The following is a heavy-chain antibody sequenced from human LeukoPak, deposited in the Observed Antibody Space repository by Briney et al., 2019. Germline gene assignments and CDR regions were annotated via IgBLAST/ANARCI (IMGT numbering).Heavy chain of an antibody. CDR2: IIPIFGTA. D-gene: IGHD4-17*01. CDR3: ASIGTVTKDRESY. V-gene: IGHV1-69*13. CDR1: GGTFSSYA. J-gene: IGHJ4*02. Sequence: GASVKVSCKAAGGTFSSYAISWVRQAPGQGLEWMGGIIPIFGTANYAQKFQGRVTITADESTSTAYMELSSLRSEDTAVYYCASIGTVTKDRESYWGQGTLVTVSS.